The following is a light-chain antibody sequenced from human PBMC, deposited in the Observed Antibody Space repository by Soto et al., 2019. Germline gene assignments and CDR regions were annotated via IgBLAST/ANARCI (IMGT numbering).Light chain of an antibody. CDR1: SSNIGNNY. V-gene: IGLV1-51*02. CDR2: ENN. CDR3: GTWDSSLSAGWV. Sequence: QSVLTQPPSVSAAPGQKVTISCSGSSSNIGNNYVSRYQQLPGTAPKLLIYENNKRPSGIPDRFSGSKSGTSATLGITGLQTGDEADYYCGTWDSSLSAGWVFGGGTTLTVL. J-gene: IGLJ3*02.